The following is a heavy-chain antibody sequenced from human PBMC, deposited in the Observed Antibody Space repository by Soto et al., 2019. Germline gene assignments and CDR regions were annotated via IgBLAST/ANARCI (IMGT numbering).Heavy chain of an antibody. CDR2: ISSSSSTI. Sequence: GGSLRLSCAASGFTFSSYSMNWVRQAPGKGLEWVSYISSSSSTIYYADSVKGRFTISRDNAKNSLYLQMNSLRAEDTAVYYCASTEYGADAFDIWGQGTMVTVSS. CDR1: GFTFSSYS. V-gene: IGHV3-48*01. J-gene: IGHJ3*02. D-gene: IGHD2-8*01. CDR3: ASTEYGADAFDI.